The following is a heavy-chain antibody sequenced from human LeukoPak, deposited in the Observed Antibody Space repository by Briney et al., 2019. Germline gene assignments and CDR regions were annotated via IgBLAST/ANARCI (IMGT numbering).Heavy chain of an antibody. Sequence: GGSLRLSCAASGFTFSSYWMSWVRQAPGKGLEWVANIKQDGSEKYYVYSVKGRFTISRDNAKNSLYLQMNSLRAEDTAVYYCARDDCSSISCYHNWFDPWGQGTLVTVSS. CDR2: IKQDGSEK. D-gene: IGHD2-2*01. J-gene: IGHJ5*02. V-gene: IGHV3-7*01. CDR1: GFTFSSYW. CDR3: ARDDCSSISCYHNWFDP.